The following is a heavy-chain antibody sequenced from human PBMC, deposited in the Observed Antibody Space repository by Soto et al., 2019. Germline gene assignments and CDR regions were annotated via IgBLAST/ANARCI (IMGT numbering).Heavy chain of an antibody. J-gene: IGHJ4*02. D-gene: IGHD3-22*01. CDR1: GYTFTSYG. V-gene: IGHV1-18*03. CDR2: ISAYNGNT. Sequence: QVQLVQSGAEVKKPGASVKVSCKASGYTFTSYGISWVRQAPGQGLEWMGWISAYNGNTNYAQKLQGRVTMTTDTSTSTAYMELRSLRSDDMAVYYCARAPMLLLPSWHFDYWGQGTLVTVSS. CDR3: ARAPMLLLPSWHFDY.